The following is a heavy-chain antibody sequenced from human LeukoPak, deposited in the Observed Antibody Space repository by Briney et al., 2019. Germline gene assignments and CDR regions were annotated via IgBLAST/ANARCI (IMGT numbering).Heavy chain of an antibody. Sequence: SETLSLTCAVYIDSFSNYHWNWIRQTPPKGMEWIGEVNESGGTNVSPSLRSRVTISVDTSKNQFSLKLSSVTAADTAVYYCARGERWFGEFTFDYWGQGTLVTVSS. V-gene: IGHV4-34*01. D-gene: IGHD3-10*01. CDR1: IDSFSNYH. CDR2: VNESGGT. J-gene: IGHJ4*02. CDR3: ARGERWFGEFTFDY.